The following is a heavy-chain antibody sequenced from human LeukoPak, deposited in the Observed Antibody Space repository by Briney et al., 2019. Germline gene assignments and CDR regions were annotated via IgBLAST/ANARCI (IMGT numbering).Heavy chain of an antibody. CDR2: INSSSSYI. CDR1: GFTFSSYS. J-gene: IGHJ4*02. CDR3: AREPVVRGSPW. V-gene: IGHV3-21*04. D-gene: IGHD3-10*01. Sequence: PGGSLRLSCAASGFTFSSYSMNWVRQAPGKGLEWVSSINSSSSYIYYADSVKGRFTISRDNAKNSLYLQMNSLRAEDTAVYYCAREPVVRGSPWWGQGTLVTVSS.